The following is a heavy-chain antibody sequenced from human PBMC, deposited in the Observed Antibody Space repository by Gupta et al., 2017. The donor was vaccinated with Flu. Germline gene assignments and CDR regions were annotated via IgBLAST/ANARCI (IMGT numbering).Heavy chain of an antibody. D-gene: IGHD3-22*01. Sequence: MKWVRQAPGKGLEWVASISSSSNYIYYADSVKGRFTISRDNAKNALYLQMNSLRAEDTATYYWGREDWSHYFYSSGYYHDYWGQGTLVTVSS. CDR3: GREDWSHYFYSSGYYHDY. J-gene: IGHJ4*02. V-gene: IGHV3-21*01. CDR2: ISSSSNYI.